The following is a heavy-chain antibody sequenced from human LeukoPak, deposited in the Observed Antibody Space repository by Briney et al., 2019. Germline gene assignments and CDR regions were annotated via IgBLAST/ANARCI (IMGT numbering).Heavy chain of an antibody. CDR3: ARERVDCSGGSCLYYFDY. CDR1: GFTFSSYA. CDR2: ISTNGGST. V-gene: IGHV3-64*01. J-gene: IGHJ4*02. Sequence: GGSLRLSCAASGFTFSSYAMHWVRQAPGKGLEYVSAISTNGGSTYYAISVKGRFTISRDNSKNTLYLQMGSLRAEDMAVYYCARERVDCSGGSCLYYFDYWGQGTLVTVSS. D-gene: IGHD2-15*01.